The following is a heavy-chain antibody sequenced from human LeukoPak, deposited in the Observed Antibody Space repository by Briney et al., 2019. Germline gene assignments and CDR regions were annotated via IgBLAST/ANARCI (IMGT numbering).Heavy chain of an antibody. CDR3: AREGERLNEFYFDY. J-gene: IGHJ4*02. CDR2: IYYSGST. V-gene: IGHV4-61*01. Sequence: PSETLSLTCTVSGGSFSSGSYYWSWLRQPPGKGLEWLGYIYYSGSTNYNPSLKSRVTISVDTSKNQFSLKLSSVTAADTAVYYCAREGERLNEFYFDYWGQGTLVTVSS. D-gene: IGHD1-1*01. CDR1: GGSFSSGSYY.